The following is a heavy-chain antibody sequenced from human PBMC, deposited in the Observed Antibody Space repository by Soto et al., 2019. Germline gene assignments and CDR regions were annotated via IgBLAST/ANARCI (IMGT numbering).Heavy chain of an antibody. CDR3: ATSYGSGYRAFDY. CDR2: VNPILSMS. CDR1: GDTFSFYS. J-gene: IGHJ4*01. Sequence: SVKVSCKASGDTFSFYSINWVRQAPGLGLEWMGRVNPILSMSNYAQRFQGGVTMTADKSTSTAYMELSGLRSEDTAMYYCATSYGSGYRAFDYWG. V-gene: IGHV1-69*02. D-gene: IGHD3-10*01.